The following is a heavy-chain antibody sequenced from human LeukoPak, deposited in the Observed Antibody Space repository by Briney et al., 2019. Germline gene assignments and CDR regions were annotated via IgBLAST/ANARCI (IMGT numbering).Heavy chain of an antibody. J-gene: IGHJ5*02. CDR3: ARREWALLRGYRWFDP. CDR1: GGSISSYY. V-gene: IGHV4-39*01. Sequence: SETLSLTCTVSGGSISSYYWDWIRQPPGKGLEWIGSIYYSGSTYYNPSLKSRVTISVDTSKNQFSPNLSSVTAADTAVYYCARREWALLRGYRWFDPWGQGTLVAVSS. CDR2: IYYSGST. D-gene: IGHD1-26*01.